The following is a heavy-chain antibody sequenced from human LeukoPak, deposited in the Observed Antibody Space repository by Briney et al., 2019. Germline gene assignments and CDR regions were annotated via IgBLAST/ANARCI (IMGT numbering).Heavy chain of an antibody. V-gene: IGHV1-8*01. J-gene: IGHJ3*02. D-gene: IGHD6-13*01. CDR1: GYTFTTYD. CDR2: INPNSGYT. CDR3: ARGNRLYSTSWSSLPFDI. Sequence: SVKVSCKASGYTFTTYDINWVRQATGQGLEWMGWINPNSGYTGYAQKFQGRITMTRSTSINTAYMDLSSLRSEDTAAYYCARGNRLYSTSWSSLPFDIWGQGTMVTVSS.